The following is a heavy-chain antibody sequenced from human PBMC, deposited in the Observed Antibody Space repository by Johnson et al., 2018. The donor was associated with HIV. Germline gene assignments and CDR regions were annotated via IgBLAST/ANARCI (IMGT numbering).Heavy chain of an antibody. D-gene: IGHD6-13*01. CDR1: VFTVRSNY. CDR3: ARDLAYNSRWTGAFDI. CDR2: IYSGGSNK. V-gene: IGHV3-66*02. J-gene: IGHJ3*02. Sequence: VQLVESGGGLVQPGGSLRLSCVASVFTVRSNYMSWVRQAPGKGLEWVSVIYSGGSNKYYADSVKGRFTISRDNSKNTLYLQMNSLRAEDTAVYYCARDLAYNSRWTGAFDIWGQGTMVTVSS.